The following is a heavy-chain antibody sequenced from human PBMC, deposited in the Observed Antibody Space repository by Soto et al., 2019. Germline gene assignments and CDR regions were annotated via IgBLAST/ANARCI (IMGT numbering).Heavy chain of an antibody. J-gene: IGHJ4*02. Sequence: SETLSLTCTVSGGSISSYYWSWIRQPPGKGLEWIGYIYYSGSTNYNPSLKSRVTISVDTSKNQFSLKLSSVTAADTAVYYCAAGELSPLIFDYWGQGTLVTVPQ. CDR1: GGSISSYY. V-gene: IGHV4-59*08. CDR3: AAGELSPLIFDY. D-gene: IGHD3-16*02. CDR2: IYYSGST.